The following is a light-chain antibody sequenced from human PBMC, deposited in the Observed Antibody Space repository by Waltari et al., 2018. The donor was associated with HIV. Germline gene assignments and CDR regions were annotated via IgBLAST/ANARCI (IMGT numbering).Light chain of an antibody. J-gene: IGKJ3*01. CDR2: WAS. CDR1: QSVLYRSNSKNY. Sequence: IVMTQSPDSLSVSLGERATIDCKSSQSVLYRSNSKNYLAWYQQKAGQPPKLLIYWASTRESGVPDRFSGSGSVTDFTLTISSLQAEDVAVYYCQQYYSSPFTFGPGTKVDI. CDR3: QQYYSSPFT. V-gene: IGKV4-1*01.